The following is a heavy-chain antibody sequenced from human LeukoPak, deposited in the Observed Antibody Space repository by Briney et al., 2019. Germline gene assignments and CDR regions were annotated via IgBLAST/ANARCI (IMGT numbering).Heavy chain of an antibody. CDR1: GFTFNNYW. CDR3: ARLYCSSTSCQAYFDY. D-gene: IGHD2-2*01. V-gene: IGHV3-7*05. CDR2: MNQDESEK. Sequence: GGSLRLSCAASGFTFNNYWMTWVRRAPGKGLEWVANMNQDESEKYYMESVKGRFTISRDNAKNSLFLQMNSLRAEDTAVYYCARLYCSSTSCQAYFDYWGQGTLVTVSS. J-gene: IGHJ4*02.